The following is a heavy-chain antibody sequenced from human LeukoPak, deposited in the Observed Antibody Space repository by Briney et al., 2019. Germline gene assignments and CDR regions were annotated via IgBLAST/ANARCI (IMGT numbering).Heavy chain of an antibody. V-gene: IGHV4-38-2*01. Sequence: SETLSLTCAVSGYSISSGYYWGWIRQPPGKGLEWIGSIYHSGSTYYNPSLKSRVTISVDTSKNQFSLKLSSVTAADTAVYYCARCGSGSSRNDYWGQGTLVTASS. CDR2: IYHSGST. J-gene: IGHJ4*02. CDR3: ARCGSGSSRNDY. CDR1: GYSISSGYY. D-gene: IGHD1-26*01.